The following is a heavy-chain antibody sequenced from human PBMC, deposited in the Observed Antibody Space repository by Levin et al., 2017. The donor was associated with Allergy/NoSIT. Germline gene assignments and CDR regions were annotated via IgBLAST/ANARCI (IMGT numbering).Heavy chain of an antibody. V-gene: IGHV3-7*01. CDR3: ARQDPGGGFDF. Sequence: QAGGSLRLSCAASGFTINSYWMSWVRQAPGRGLEWVANIKLGGSDEYYVDSVEGRFTISRDNAKNTLHLQMNSLRVEDAAIYYCARQDPGGGFDFWGQGTLVTVSS. D-gene: IGHD1-26*01. CDR2: IKLGGSDE. CDR1: GFTINSYW. J-gene: IGHJ4*02.